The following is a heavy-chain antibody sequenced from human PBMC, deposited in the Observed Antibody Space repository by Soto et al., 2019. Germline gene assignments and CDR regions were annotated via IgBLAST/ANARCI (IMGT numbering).Heavy chain of an antibody. D-gene: IGHD5-12*01. V-gene: IGHV3-73*01. CDR1: GFRFSDYI. CDR2: IRSKGDKYAT. J-gene: IGHJ4*02. Sequence: EVHLVDSGGDLVQPGGSLKLSCAASGFRFSDYIMSWVRQASGKGPEWVGHIRSKGDKYATAHAASVQGRFTVSRDDSKSTAYLQMNSLKTEDTAVYYCVATNPRAPDMDYWGRGTLVTVSS. CDR3: VATNPRAPDMDY.